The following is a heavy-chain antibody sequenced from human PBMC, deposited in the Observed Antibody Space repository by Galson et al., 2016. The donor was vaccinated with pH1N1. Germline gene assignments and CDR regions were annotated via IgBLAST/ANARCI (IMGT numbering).Heavy chain of an antibody. CDR1: GFTFINYA. V-gene: IGHV3-23*01. D-gene: IGHD1-26*01. Sequence: SLRLSCAASGFTFINYAMSWVRQAPGKGLEWVSTISGTGDPTYYADSVKGRFTISRDNSNNTVYLRMNCLRVEDTAVYYCAKDLGRYSEIDYWGQGTLVTVSS. J-gene: IGHJ4*02. CDR3: AKDLGRYSEIDY. CDR2: ISGTGDPT.